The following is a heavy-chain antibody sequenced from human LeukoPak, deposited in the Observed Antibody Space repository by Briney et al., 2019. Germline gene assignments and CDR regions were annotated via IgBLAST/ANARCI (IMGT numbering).Heavy chain of an antibody. V-gene: IGHV4-4*07. J-gene: IGHJ3*02. CDR2: IYTSGST. CDR3: ARRGSIFEDSEWRTAFDI. D-gene: IGHD3-9*01. Sequence: SETLSLTCTVSGGSISSYYWSWIRQPAGKGLEWIGRIYTSGSTNYNPSLKSRVTMSVDTSKNQFSLKLSSVTAADTAFYYCARRGSIFEDSEWRTAFDIWGQGTMVIVSS. CDR1: GGSISSYY.